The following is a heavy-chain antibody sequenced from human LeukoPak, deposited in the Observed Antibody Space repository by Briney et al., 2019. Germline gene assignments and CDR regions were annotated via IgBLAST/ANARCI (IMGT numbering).Heavy chain of an antibody. Sequence: KPSETLSLTCAVYGGSFSGYYWSWIRQPPGKWLEWIGEINHSGSTNYNPSLKSRVTISVDTSKNQFSLKLSSVTAADTAVYYCARAVVVVPAAIGGWFDPWGQGTLVTVSS. CDR3: ARAVVVVPAAIGGWFDP. CDR2: INHSGST. CDR1: GGSFSGYY. D-gene: IGHD2-2*02. J-gene: IGHJ5*02. V-gene: IGHV4-34*01.